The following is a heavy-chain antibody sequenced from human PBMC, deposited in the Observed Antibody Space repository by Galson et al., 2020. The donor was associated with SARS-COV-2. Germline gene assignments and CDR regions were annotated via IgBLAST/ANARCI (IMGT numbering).Heavy chain of an antibody. J-gene: IGHJ3*01. V-gene: IGHV3-7*01. Sequence: GGSLRLSCSVSGFTFSNYWMSWVRQAPGKGLEWVANIKQDGSEKYYVATVRGRFTISRDNAKNSLYLQMNSLRAEDTALYYCRAADNGFDVWGQGTMVTVSS. D-gene: IGHD6-25*01. CDR2: IKQDGSEK. CDR1: GFTFSNYW. CDR3: RAADNGFDV.